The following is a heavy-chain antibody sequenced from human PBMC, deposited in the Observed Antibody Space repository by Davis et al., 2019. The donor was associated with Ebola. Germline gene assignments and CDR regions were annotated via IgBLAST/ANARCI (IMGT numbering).Heavy chain of an antibody. CDR3: ARGTIFDYYYYMDV. Sequence: PGGSLRLSCAASGFTFSSYWMHWVRQAPGKGLVWVSRINSDGSSTSYADSVKGRFTISRDNAKNTLYLQMNSLRAEDTAAYYCARGTIFDYYYYMDVWGKGTTVTVSS. D-gene: IGHD3-3*01. CDR2: INSDGSST. J-gene: IGHJ6*03. CDR1: GFTFSSYW. V-gene: IGHV3-74*01.